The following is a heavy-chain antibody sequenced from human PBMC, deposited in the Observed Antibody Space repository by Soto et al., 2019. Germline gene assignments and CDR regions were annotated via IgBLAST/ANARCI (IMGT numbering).Heavy chain of an antibody. CDR1: GFSLNSRGVG. D-gene: IGHD1-20*01. J-gene: IGHJ5*02. V-gene: IGHV2-5*02. CDR2: IYWDEDK. CDR3: AHIGIIGMTSWFDP. Sequence: QITLKESGPTLVKPTQTLTLTCTFSGFSLNSRGVGVGWIRQPPGKALEWLALIYWDEDKHFSPSLKSRLTLTKDTSKNQVVLTMTIMDPVDTGTYYCAHIGIIGMTSWFDPWGQGTLVTVSS.